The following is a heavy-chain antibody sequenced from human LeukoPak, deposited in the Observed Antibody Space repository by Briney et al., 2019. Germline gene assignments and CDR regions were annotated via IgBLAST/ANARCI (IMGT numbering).Heavy chain of an antibody. CDR2: VFYTGST. V-gene: IGHV4-39*01. CDR3: ARRLGSSADGILKYYFDY. D-gene: IGHD6-13*01. CDR1: GVSIISSNYY. J-gene: IGHJ4*02. Sequence: PSETLSLTCTVPGVSIISSNYYWGWFRQPPGKSLEWIASVFYTGSTRHNPSLKSRVTISIDTSKNEFSLNLSSVTAEDTAVYYCARRLGSSADGILKYYFDYWGQGTLVTVSS.